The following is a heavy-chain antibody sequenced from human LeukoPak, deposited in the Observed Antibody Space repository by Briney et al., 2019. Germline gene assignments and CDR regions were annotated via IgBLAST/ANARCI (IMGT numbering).Heavy chain of an antibody. V-gene: IGHV3-48*03. CDR3: AREGRESQGFDY. Sequence: GGSLRLSCAASGFTFSSYEMNWVRQAPGKGLEWVSYISGSGSTIYYADSVKGRFTISRDNAKNSLYLQMNSLRVDDTAVYYCAREGRESQGFDYWGQGTLVTVSS. CDR2: ISGSGSTI. CDR1: GFTFSSYE. D-gene: IGHD3-10*01. J-gene: IGHJ4*02.